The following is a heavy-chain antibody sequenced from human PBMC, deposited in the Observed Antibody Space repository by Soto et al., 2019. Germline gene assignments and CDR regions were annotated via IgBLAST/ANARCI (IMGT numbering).Heavy chain of an antibody. D-gene: IGHD6-19*01. V-gene: IGHV3-23*01. CDR3: AKGIVKWLPQYDFDY. CDR1: GFTFGTYS. J-gene: IGHJ4*02. Sequence: PGGSLRLSCAASGFTFGTYSMNWVRQAPGKGLEWVSGIYGNGGGTFYADSVKGRFTISRDNSRNTLYLQMNSLRAEDTAVYYCAKGIVKWLPQYDFDYWGQGT. CDR2: IYGNGGGT.